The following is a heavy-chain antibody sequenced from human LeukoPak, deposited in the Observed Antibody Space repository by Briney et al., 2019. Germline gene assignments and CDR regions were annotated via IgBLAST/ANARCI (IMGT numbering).Heavy chain of an antibody. Sequence: SETLSLTCAVSGDSISSSNWWSWVRQPPGKGLEWIGEIHHSGSTNYNPSLKSRVTISVDKSKNQFSLQLSSVTAADTAVYHCARVRARVVITSFDYWGQGTLVTVSS. V-gene: IGHV4-4*02. CDR3: ARVRARVVITSFDY. J-gene: IGHJ4*02. CDR1: GDSISSSNW. CDR2: IHHSGST. D-gene: IGHD3-10*01.